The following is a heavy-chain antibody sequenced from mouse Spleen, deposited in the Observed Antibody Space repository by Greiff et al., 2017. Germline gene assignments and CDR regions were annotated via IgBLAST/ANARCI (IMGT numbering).Heavy chain of an antibody. CDR2: IDPSDSYT. Sequence: QVQLQQSGAELVMPGASVKLSCKASGYTFTSYWMHWVKQRPGQGLEWIGEIDPSDSYTNYNQKFKGKATLTVDKSSSTAYMQLSSLTSEDSAVYYCARYYYGNYFNFDYWGQGTTLTVSS. V-gene: IGHV1-69*01. CDR3: ARYYYGNYFNFDY. CDR1: GYTFTSYW. J-gene: IGHJ2*01. D-gene: IGHD2-1*01.